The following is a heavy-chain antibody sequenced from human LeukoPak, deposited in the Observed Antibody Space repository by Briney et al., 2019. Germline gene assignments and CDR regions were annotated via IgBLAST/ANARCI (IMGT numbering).Heavy chain of an antibody. J-gene: IGHJ4*02. D-gene: IGHD4-23*01. Sequence: PGGSLRLSCAASGFTFSSYAMSWVRQAPGKGLEWVSAISGSGGRTYYADSVKGRFTISRDNSKNTLYLQMNSLRAEDTAVYYCAKGIYGGKGYFDYWGQGTLVTVSS. V-gene: IGHV3-23*01. CDR2: ISGSGGRT. CDR3: AKGIYGGKGYFDY. CDR1: GFTFSSYA.